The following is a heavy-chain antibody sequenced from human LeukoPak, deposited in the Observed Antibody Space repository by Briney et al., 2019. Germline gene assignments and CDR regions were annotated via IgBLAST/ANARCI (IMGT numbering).Heavy chain of an antibody. D-gene: IGHD3-10*01. CDR3: AKDLSWFGGSLATFGY. V-gene: IGHV3-23*01. Sequence: GGSLRLSCAASGFTFSRYAMSWVRQARGKGLEWVSSIGGSGGTTYYADSVQGRFTISRDNSKNTLYLQMNSLSAEDTAVYYCAKDLSWFGGSLATFGYWGQGTLATVSS. CDR1: GFTFSRYA. CDR2: IGGSGGTT. J-gene: IGHJ4*02.